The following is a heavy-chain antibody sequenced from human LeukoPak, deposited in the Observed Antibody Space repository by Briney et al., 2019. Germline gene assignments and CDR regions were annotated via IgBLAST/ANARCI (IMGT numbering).Heavy chain of an antibody. CDR1: GGSFSGYY. CDR3: ARGSLHYYYDSSGYFDY. CDR2: INHSGST. Sequence: SETLSLTCAVYGGSFSGYYWSWIRQPPGKGLEWIGEINHSGSTNYNPSLKSRVSISVDTSKNQFSLKLSSVTAADTAVYYCARGSLHYYYDSSGYFDYWGQGTLVTVSS. J-gene: IGHJ4*02. D-gene: IGHD3-22*01. V-gene: IGHV4-34*01.